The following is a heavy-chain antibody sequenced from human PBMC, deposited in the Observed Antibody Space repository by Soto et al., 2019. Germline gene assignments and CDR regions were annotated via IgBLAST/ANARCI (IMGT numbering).Heavy chain of an antibody. CDR2: IYHSGST. CDR3: ARASCSGGSCYFDFDY. J-gene: IGHJ4*02. CDR1: GGSISGSNW. D-gene: IGHD2-15*01. V-gene: IGHV4-4*02. Sequence: PSETLSLTCAVSGGSISGSNWWSWVRQPPGKGLEWIGEIYHSGSTNYNPSLKSRVTISVDKSKNQFSLKLSSVTAADTAVYYCARASCSGGSCYFDFDYWGQGTLVTVSS.